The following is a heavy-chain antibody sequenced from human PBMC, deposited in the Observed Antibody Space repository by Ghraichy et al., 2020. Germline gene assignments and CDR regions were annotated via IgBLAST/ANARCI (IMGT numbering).Heavy chain of an antibody. CDR1: GYTFTSYG. CDR2: ISVYNGHT. J-gene: IGHJ5*02. V-gene: IGHV1-18*01. D-gene: IGHD6-19*01. CDR3: ARAPVSGTGWFDP. Sequence: ASVKVSCKASGYTFTSYGISWVRQAPGQGLEWMGWISVYNGHTNYAQKFQGRVTMTTDTSTSTAYMELRRLRSDDTAVYFCARAPVSGTGWFDPWGQGTLVTVSS.